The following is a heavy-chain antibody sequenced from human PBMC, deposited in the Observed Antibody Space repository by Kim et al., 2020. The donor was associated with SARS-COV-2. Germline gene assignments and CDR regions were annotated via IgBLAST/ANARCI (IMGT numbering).Heavy chain of an antibody. J-gene: IGHJ3*02. CDR1: GFNFGDHY. CDR2: IGNKAHIYTT. V-gene: IGHV3-72*01. CDR3: TRGYSGVAIYAFDI. D-gene: IGHD5-12*01. Sequence: GGSLRLSCVASGFNFGDHYMDWVRQTPGGGLEWVGRIGNKAHIYTTEYAPSVKDRFTISRDDGRNSFYLQMSSLNPDDTAVYHCTRGYSGVAIYAFDIWGQGTMVIVSS.